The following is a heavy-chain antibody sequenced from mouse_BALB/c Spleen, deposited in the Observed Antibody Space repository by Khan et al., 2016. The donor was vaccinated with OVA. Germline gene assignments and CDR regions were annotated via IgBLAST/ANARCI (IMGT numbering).Heavy chain of an antibody. D-gene: IGHD2-14*01. J-gene: IGHJ1*01. CDR1: DFSLSTYG. Sequence: QVQLKESGPGLVQPSQSLSITCTVTDFSLSTYGIHWVRQSPGKGLEWLGVIWSGGSTDYNAAFISRLSISKDNSKSQVFFKMNSLQTDDTAIYYCTRVYYMYDMYFDVWGAGTTVTVAS. V-gene: IGHV2-4-1*01. CDR2: IWSGGST. CDR3: TRVYYMYDMYFDV.